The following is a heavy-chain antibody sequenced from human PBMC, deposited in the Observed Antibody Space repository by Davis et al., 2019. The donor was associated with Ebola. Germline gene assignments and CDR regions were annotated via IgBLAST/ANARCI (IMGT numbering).Heavy chain of an antibody. J-gene: IGHJ4*02. Sequence: GESLKTSCAASGFTFSNYGIHWVRQAPGKGLEWVAVIWYDERNKYYTDSVKGRFTISRDNSKNKLYLQMNSLTADDTAVYYCARAVFHEVLDYWGQGTPVTVSS. CDR1: GFTFSNYG. V-gene: IGHV3-33*01. CDR3: ARAVFHEVLDY. D-gene: IGHD3-3*01. CDR2: IWYDERNK.